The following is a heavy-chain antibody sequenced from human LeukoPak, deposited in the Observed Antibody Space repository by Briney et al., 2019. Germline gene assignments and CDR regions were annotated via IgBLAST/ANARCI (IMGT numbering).Heavy chain of an antibody. CDR1: GYTFTNYG. D-gene: IGHD7-27*01. CDR3: ARDWGSVKVIADY. J-gene: IGHJ4*02. V-gene: IGHV1-18*01. Sequence: GASVKVSCKASGYTFTNYGISWVRQAPGQGLEWMGWISAYNGNTQYAQNIQGRVTMTTDTSTSTAYMELRSLRSDDTALYFCARDWGSVKVIADYWGQGTLVTVSS. CDR2: ISAYNGNT.